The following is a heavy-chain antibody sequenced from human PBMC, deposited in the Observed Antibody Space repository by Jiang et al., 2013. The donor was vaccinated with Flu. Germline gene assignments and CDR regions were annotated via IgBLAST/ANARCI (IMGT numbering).Heavy chain of an antibody. CDR3: ARRESPRVQGVDPFDP. CDR1: GVAVRSGGYY. Sequence: GSGLVKPSQTLSLTCTVSGVAVRSGGYYWTWIRQRPGKGLEWIGDIFHSGSTYYNSSLKSRLSISMDTSKNDFSLNLNSVTAADTAVYYCARRESPRVQGVDPFDPVGPGNPGHRLL. V-gene: IGHV4-31*03. CDR2: IFHSGST. D-gene: IGHD3-10*01. J-gene: IGHJ5*02.